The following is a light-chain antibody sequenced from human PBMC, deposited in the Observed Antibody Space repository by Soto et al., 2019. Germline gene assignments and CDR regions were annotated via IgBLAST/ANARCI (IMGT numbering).Light chain of an antibody. V-gene: IGKV3-15*01. CDR2: GAS. J-gene: IGKJ1*01. CDR3: QRYNNWPGT. CDR1: QSVSSN. Sequence: EIVMTQSPATLYVSPGERATLSCRASQSVSSNLAWYQQKPGQAPRLLIYGASTRATGIPARFSGSGSGTEFTLTISSLQSEDFAVYYCQRYNNWPGTFGQGTKVEIK.